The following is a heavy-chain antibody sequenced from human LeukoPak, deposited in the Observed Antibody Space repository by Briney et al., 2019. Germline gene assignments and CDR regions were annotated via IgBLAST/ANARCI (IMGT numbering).Heavy chain of an antibody. Sequence: ASVNVSCTASGGAFNTHIIHWVRQAPGQGLEWMGRVIPMRNIVNYAPKFQGRVIITADNSRRTAYMELSSLTSDDTAVYYCARGKYCSGGECYSVRTSYNWFDPWGQGTVVTVSS. V-gene: IGHV1-69*02. J-gene: IGHJ5*02. CDR2: VIPMRNIV. CDR1: GGAFNTHI. CDR3: ARGKYCSGGECYSVRTSYNWFDP. D-gene: IGHD2-15*01.